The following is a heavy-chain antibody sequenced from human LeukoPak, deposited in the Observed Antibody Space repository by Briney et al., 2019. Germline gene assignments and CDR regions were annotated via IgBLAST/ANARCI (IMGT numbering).Heavy chain of an antibody. Sequence: ASVKVSCKASGYTFTGYYMHWVRQAPGQGLEWMGWINPNSGGTNYAQKFQGRVTMTRDTSISTAYMELSRLRSDDTALYYCAKDYDSSGYYPDYWGQGTLVTVSS. CDR3: AKDYDSSGYYPDY. D-gene: IGHD3-22*01. CDR2: INPNSGGT. J-gene: IGHJ4*02. CDR1: GYTFTGYY. V-gene: IGHV1-2*02.